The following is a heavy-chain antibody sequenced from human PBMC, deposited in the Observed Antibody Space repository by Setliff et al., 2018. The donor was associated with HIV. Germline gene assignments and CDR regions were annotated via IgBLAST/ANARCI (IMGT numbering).Heavy chain of an antibody. Sequence: SETLSLTCAVYGGSFSGHYWSWIRQPPGKGLEWIGEINHSGSTYYNPSLKSRVTISVDTSENQFSLRLNSVTAADTAVYYRARYRYYYDSSGYGRWFDPWGQGTLVTVSS. J-gene: IGHJ5*02. CDR3: ARYRYYYDSSGYGRWFDP. CDR2: INHSGST. CDR1: GGSFSGHY. D-gene: IGHD3-22*01. V-gene: IGHV4-34*01.